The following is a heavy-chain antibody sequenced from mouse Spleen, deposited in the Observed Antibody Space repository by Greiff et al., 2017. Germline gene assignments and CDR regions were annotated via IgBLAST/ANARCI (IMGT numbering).Heavy chain of an antibody. CDR2: ISYDGSN. D-gene: IGHD2-2*01. Sequence: ESGPGLVKPSQSLSLTCSVTGYSITSGYYWKWIRQCPGNKLEWMGYISYDGSNNYNPSLKNRISITRDTSKNQFFLKLNSVTTEDTATYYCASVYGYGWYFDVWGAGTTVTVSS. J-gene: IGHJ1*01. CDR1: GYSITSGYY. V-gene: IGHV3-6*01. CDR3: ASVYGYGWYFDV.